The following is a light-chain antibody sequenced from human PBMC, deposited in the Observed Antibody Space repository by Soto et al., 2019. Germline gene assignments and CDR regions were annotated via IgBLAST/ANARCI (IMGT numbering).Light chain of an antibody. V-gene: IGKV3-11*01. Sequence: EIVLTQSPATLSLSPGERATLSCRASQSVSSYLAWYQQKPGQAPRLLIYDASNRATGIPARFSGSGSGTDFPLTISSLEPEDFAFYYCQQRSNWITFGQGTRRQIK. CDR2: DAS. J-gene: IGKJ5*01. CDR1: QSVSSY. CDR3: QQRSNWIT.